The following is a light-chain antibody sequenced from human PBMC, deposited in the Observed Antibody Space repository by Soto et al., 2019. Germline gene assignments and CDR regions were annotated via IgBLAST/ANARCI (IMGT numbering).Light chain of an antibody. CDR2: EVN. CDR3: SSYAGSNNLI. V-gene: IGLV2-8*01. Sequence: QSALTQPPSASGSPGQSVTISCAGTSSDIGGYNYVSWYQQYPGKAPKLMIYEVNKRPSGIPDRFSGSKSGILASLTVSGLQAEDEADYCCSSYAGSNNLIFGGGTKLTVL. J-gene: IGLJ2*01. CDR1: SSDIGGYNY.